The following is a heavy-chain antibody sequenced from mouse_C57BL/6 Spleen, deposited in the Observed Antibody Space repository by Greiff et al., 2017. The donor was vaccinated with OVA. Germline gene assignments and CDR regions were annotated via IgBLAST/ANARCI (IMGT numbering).Heavy chain of an antibody. Sequence: VQLQQSGPGLVQPSQSLSITCTVSGFSLTSYGVHWVRQPPGKGLEWLGVIWSGGSTDYNAAFISRLSISKDNSKSQVFFKMNSLQADDTAIYYCAKKKMGDYDYDGFAYWGQGTLVTVSA. CDR2: IWSGGST. CDR1: GFSLTSYG. CDR3: AKKKMGDYDYDGFAY. D-gene: IGHD2-4*01. V-gene: IGHV2-4*01. J-gene: IGHJ3*01.